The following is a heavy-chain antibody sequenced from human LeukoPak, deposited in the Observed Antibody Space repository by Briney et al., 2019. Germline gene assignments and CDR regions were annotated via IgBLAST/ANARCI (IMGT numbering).Heavy chain of an antibody. J-gene: IGHJ4*02. Sequence: GGSLRLSCAASGFTFDDYGMSWVRQAPGKGLEWVSGINWNGASTGYADSVKGRFTTSRDNAKNSLYLQMNSLRAEDTALYYCARATGLSFYGSGSGFDYWGQGTLVTVSS. CDR3: ARATGLSFYGSGSGFDY. CDR2: INWNGAST. V-gene: IGHV3-20*04. CDR1: GFTFDDYG. D-gene: IGHD3-10*01.